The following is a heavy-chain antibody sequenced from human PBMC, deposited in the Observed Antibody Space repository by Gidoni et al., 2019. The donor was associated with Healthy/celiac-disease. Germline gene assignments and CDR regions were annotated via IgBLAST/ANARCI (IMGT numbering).Heavy chain of an antibody. CDR2: IYYSGST. CDR1: GGSISSYY. CDR3: ARYSSVVFDC. J-gene: IGHJ4*02. Sequence: QVQLQESGPGLVKPSETLSLTCTVSGGSISSYYWSWIRQPPGKGLEWIGYIYYSGSTNYNPSLKSRVTISVDTSKNQFSLKLSSVTAADTAVYYCARYSSVVFDCWGQGTLVTVSS. D-gene: IGHD6-19*01. V-gene: IGHV4-59*01.